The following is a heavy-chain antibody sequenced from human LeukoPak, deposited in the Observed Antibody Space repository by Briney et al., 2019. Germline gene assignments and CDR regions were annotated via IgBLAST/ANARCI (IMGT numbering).Heavy chain of an antibody. CDR2: ISSSSSTI. V-gene: IGHV3-48*01. D-gene: IGHD6-13*01. Sequence: PAGSLRLSCAASGFTFSSYSMNWVRQAPGKGLEWVSYISSSSSTIYYADSVKGRFTISRDNAKNSLYLQMNSLRAEDTAVYYCARDPIAAAGTLDYWGQGTLVTVSS. CDR3: ARDPIAAAGTLDY. CDR1: GFTFSSYS. J-gene: IGHJ4*02.